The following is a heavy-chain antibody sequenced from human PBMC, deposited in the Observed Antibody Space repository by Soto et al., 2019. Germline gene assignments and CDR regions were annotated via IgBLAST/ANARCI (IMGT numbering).Heavy chain of an antibody. V-gene: IGHV3-33*03. CDR2: IFSDGSRQ. J-gene: IGHJ3*02. CDR3: VRDHDGGPNAFDI. CDR1: GFTFPKYG. D-gene: IGHD3-16*01. Sequence: QVQLVESGGGVVQPGQSLTLSCAASGFTFPKYGMHWVRQPPGKGLEWVALIFSDGSRQCYRDSVKGRFSISRDNRKNTLNVQMDSVRVEDAAVYYCVRDHDGGPNAFDIWGQGTMVTVSS.